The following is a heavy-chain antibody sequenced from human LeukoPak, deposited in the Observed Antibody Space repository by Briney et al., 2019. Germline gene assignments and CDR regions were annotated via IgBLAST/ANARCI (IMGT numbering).Heavy chain of an antibody. Sequence: GGSLRLSCAASGFTFSSYEMNWVRQTPGKGLEWVSYISSSGSTIYYADSVKGRLTISRDNAKNSLYLQMNSLRAEDTAVYYCAELGITMIGGVWGKGTTVTISS. V-gene: IGHV3-48*03. J-gene: IGHJ6*04. CDR1: GFTFSSYE. D-gene: IGHD3-10*02. CDR3: AELGITMIGGV. CDR2: ISSSGSTI.